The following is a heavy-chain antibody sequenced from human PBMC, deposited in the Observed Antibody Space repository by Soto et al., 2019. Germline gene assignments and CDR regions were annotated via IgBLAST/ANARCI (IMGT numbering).Heavy chain of an antibody. D-gene: IGHD6-19*01. Sequence: EVQLVESGGGVVRPGGSLRLSCAASGFTFDDYGMSWVRQAPGKGLEWVSGINWNGGSTGYADSVKGRCTISGDNAKNSLYLQMNSLRAEDTALYYCARLYSSAWYGPGRYWGQGTLVTGSS. CDR1: GFTFDDYG. CDR2: INWNGGST. V-gene: IGHV3-20*04. J-gene: IGHJ4*02. CDR3: ARLYSSAWYGPGRY.